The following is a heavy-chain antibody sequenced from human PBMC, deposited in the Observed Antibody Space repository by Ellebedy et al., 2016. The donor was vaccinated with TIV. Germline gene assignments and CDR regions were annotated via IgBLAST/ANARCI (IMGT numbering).Heavy chain of an antibody. V-gene: IGHV1-24*01. J-gene: IGHJ3*02. CDR2: FDPEDGET. CDR3: ATVPFTAMVNDAFDI. CDR1: GYTFTKYY. Sequence: ASVKVSCKASGYTFTKYYMHWVRQAPGKGLEWMGGFDPEDGETIYAQKFQGRVTMTEDTSTDTAYMELSSLRSEDTAVYYCATVPFTAMVNDAFDIWGQGTMVTVSS. D-gene: IGHD5-18*01.